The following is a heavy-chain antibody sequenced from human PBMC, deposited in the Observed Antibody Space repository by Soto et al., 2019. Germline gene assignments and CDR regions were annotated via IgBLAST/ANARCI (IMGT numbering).Heavy chain of an antibody. Sequence: GGSLRFSCAASGFTFSSYGMHWVRQAPGKGLEWVAVISYDGSNKYYADAVKGRFTISRDNSKNTLYLQMNSLRAEDTAVYYCAKRTVGWYFDLWGRGTLVTVSS. CDR2: ISYDGSNK. J-gene: IGHJ2*01. V-gene: IGHV3-30*18. CDR3: AKRTVGWYFDL. CDR1: GFTFSSYG. D-gene: IGHD4-17*01.